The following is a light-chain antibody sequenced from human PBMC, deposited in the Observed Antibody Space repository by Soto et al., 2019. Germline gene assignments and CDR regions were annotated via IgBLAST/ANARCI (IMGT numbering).Light chain of an antibody. V-gene: IGLV1-40*01. Sequence: QSVLTQPPSVSGAPGQRVTISCTGSSSNIGAGYDVHWYQQLPGTAPKLLIYVNSNRPSGVPDRLSGSKSGTSASLAITGLQAEDEAHYYCQSYDSSLSGWVFGGGTKLTVL. CDR3: QSYDSSLSGWV. CDR2: VNS. J-gene: IGLJ3*02. CDR1: SSNIGAGYD.